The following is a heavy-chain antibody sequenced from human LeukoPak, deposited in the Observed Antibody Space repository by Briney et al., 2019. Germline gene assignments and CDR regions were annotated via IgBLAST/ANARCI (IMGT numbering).Heavy chain of an antibody. V-gene: IGHV1-69*13. CDR2: IIPIFGTA. CDR1: GGTFSSYA. CDR3: ARLSLLSWFGEYYYMDV. J-gene: IGHJ6*03. D-gene: IGHD3-10*01. Sequence: GASVKVSCKASGGTFSSYAISWVRQAPGQGLEWMGGIIPIFGTANYAQKFQGRVTITADESTSTAYMELSSLRSEDTAVYYCARLSLLSWFGEYYYMDVWGKGTTVTISS.